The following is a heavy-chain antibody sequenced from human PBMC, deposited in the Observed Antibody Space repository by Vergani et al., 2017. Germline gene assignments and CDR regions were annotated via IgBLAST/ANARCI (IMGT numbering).Heavy chain of an antibody. CDR3: AREGYSSGWYLSWFDP. V-gene: IGHV4-31*03. CDR1: GGSISSGGYY. J-gene: IGHJ5*02. Sequence: QVQLQESGPGLVKPSQTLSLTCTVSGGSISSGGYYWSWIRQHPGKGLEWIGYIYYSGSTYYNPSLKSRVTISVDTSKNQFSLKLSSVTAADTAVYYCAREGYSSGWYLSWFDPWGQGTLVTVSS. D-gene: IGHD6-19*01. CDR2: IYYSGST.